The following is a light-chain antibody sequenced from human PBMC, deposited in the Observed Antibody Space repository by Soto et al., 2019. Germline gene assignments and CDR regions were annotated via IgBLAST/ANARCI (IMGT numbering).Light chain of an antibody. CDR1: QSINSD. CDR3: QQYNNWPWT. CDR2: GAS. J-gene: IGKJ1*01. Sequence: EIVVTQSPATLSVSPGETTRLSCRASQSINSDVAWYQQKVGQTPRLLIHGASTRATGIPARFSGSGSGTDFTLTISSLQSEDFAVYYCQQYNNWPWTFGQGTKVDIK. V-gene: IGKV3-15*01.